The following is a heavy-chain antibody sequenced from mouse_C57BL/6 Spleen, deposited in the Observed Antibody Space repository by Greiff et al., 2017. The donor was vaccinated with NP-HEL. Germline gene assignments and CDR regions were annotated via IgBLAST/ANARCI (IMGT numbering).Heavy chain of an antibody. Sequence: VQLQQSGPGLVQPSQSLSITCTVSGFSLTSYGVHWVRQSPGKGLEWLGVIWRGGSPDYNAAFMSRLSITKDNSKSQVFFKMNSLQADDTAIYYCAKKGNYDYDEGFAYWGQGTLVTVSA. D-gene: IGHD2-4*01. CDR1: GFSLTSYG. J-gene: IGHJ3*01. CDR3: AKKGNYDYDEGFAY. CDR2: IWRGGSP. V-gene: IGHV2-5*01.